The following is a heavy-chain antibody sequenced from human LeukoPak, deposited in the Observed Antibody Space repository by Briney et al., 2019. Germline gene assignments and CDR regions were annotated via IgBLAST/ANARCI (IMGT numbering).Heavy chain of an antibody. D-gene: IGHD4-17*01. V-gene: IGHV3-30*04. CDR1: GFTFSSYV. CDR3: ARASDGDYVDDAFDI. Sequence: GGSLRLSCAASGFTFSSYVIHWVRQAPGKGLQWVAVVSYDGSNKYYADSVKGRFTISRDNSMNTLYLQMNSLRAEDTAVYYCARASDGDYVDDAFDIWGQGTMVTVSS. J-gene: IGHJ3*02. CDR2: VSYDGSNK.